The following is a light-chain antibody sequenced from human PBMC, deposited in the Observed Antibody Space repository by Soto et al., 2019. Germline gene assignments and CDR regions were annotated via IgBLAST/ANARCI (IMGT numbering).Light chain of an antibody. V-gene: IGLV2-8*01. J-gene: IGLJ1*01. Sequence: SVLTQPPSASGSPGQSVTISCTGTKSDIGVYDFVSWYQHHPGKAPRLIIYEVVQRPSGVPDRFSGSKSGNTASLTVSGLQAADEAEYYCSSYTNINTRACVFGTGTKVTVL. CDR2: EVV. CDR1: KSDIGVYDF. CDR3: SSYTNINTRACV.